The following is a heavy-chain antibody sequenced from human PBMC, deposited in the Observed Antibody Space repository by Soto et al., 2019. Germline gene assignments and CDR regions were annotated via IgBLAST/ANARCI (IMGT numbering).Heavy chain of an antibody. D-gene: IGHD3-9*01. CDR2: IYHSGKT. Sequence: SETLSLTCTVSGDSLGSYYWTWVRQPPGKGLEWIGNIYHSGKTNYNPSLKSRVTMSIDTSKNQFSLRLNSLTAAAPAMYYCARVPPEIHYIDSSPPEGYLDHWGQGTPVTVSS. CDR3: ARVPPEIHYIDSSPPEGYLDH. CDR1: GDSLGSYY. J-gene: IGHJ4*02. V-gene: IGHV4-59*12.